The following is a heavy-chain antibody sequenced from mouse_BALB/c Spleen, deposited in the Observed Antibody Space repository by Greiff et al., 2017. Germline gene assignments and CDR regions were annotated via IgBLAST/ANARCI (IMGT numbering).Heavy chain of an antibody. CDR1: GYTFTSYW. J-gene: IGHJ2*01. V-gene: IGHV1-7*01. Sequence: QVQLQQSGAELAKPGASVKMSCKASGYTFTSYWMHWVKQRPGQGLEWIGYINPSTGYTEYNQKFKDKATLTADKSSSTAYMQLSSLTSEDSAVYYCARPITTVVDYYFDYWGQGTTLTVSS. CDR2: INPSTGYT. D-gene: IGHD1-1*01. CDR3: ARPITTVVDYYFDY.